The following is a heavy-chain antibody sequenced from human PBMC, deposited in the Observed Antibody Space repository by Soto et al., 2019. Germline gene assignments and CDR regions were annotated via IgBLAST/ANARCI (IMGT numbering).Heavy chain of an antibody. CDR2: ITSSGSYT. V-gene: IGHV3-11*01. D-gene: IGHD6-6*01. CDR1: GFTFSGYN. CDR3: ARRGTISSAHHFDY. Sequence: QVQLVESGGGLVKPGGSLRLSCAASGFTFSGYNMSWIRQAPGKGLEWVSYITSSGSYTFDAESVKGRFTISRDNTMNLLYLQMNSLSAEDTAVYYCARRGTISSAHHFDYWGQGTLVTVSS. J-gene: IGHJ4*02.